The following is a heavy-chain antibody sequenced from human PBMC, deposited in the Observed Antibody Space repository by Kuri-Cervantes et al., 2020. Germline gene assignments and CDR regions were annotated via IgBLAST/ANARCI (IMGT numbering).Heavy chain of an antibody. Sequence: SETLSLTCAVYGGSFSGYYWSWIRQPPGKGLEWIGEINHSGSTNYNPSLKSRVTISVDTSKNQFSLKLSSVTAADTAVYYCARHDQEYNWFDPWGRGTLVTVSS. D-gene: IGHD3-10*01. V-gene: IGHV4-34*01. J-gene: IGHJ5*02. CDR3: ARHDQEYNWFDP. CDR2: INHSGST. CDR1: GGSFSGYY.